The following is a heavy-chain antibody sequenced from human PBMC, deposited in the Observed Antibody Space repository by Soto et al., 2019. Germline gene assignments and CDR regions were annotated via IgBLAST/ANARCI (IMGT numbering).Heavy chain of an antibody. D-gene: IGHD3-22*01. J-gene: IGHJ3*02. V-gene: IGHV4-59*01. Sequence: TSETLSLTCAVSGGSISSSYWAWIRQPPGKGLEWIGNVYHSGITNYNPSLKSRVTISVDTSKNQFSLRLNSVTAADTAVYYCASPKGVIGSTYFDIFDIWGQGTKVTVSS. CDR2: VYHSGIT. CDR3: ASPKGVIGSTYFDIFDI. CDR1: GGSISSSY.